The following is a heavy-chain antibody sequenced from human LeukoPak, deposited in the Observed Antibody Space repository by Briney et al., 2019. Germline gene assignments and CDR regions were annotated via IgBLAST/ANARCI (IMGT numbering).Heavy chain of an antibody. J-gene: IGHJ4*02. CDR3: ARDEGYYDSSGYYHGGYY. D-gene: IGHD3-22*01. CDR1: GFTVSTSY. V-gene: IGHV3-53*01. Sequence: GGSLRLSCAASGFTVSTSYMSWVRRAPGKGLGWVSAIYGGGGTYYPDSVKGRFTTSRDNSKSTLYLQMNSLRAEDTAVYYCARDEGYYDSSGYYHGGYYWGQGTLVTVSS. CDR2: IYGGGGT.